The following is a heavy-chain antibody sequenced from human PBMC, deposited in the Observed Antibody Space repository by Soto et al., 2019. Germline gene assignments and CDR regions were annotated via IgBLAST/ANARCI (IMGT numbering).Heavy chain of an antibody. J-gene: IGHJ4*02. Sequence: TSETLSLTCAVYGGSFSGYYWSWIRPPPGKGLEWIGEINHSGSTNYNPSLKSRVTISVDTSKNQFSLKLSSVTAADTAVYYCAREPTYSSSWYSPRWGFDYWGQGTLVTVSS. V-gene: IGHV4-34*01. CDR1: GGSFSGYY. D-gene: IGHD6-13*01. CDR3: AREPTYSSSWYSPRWGFDY. CDR2: INHSGST.